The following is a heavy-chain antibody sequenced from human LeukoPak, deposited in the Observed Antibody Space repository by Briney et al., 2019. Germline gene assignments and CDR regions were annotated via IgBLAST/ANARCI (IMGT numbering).Heavy chain of an antibody. CDR3: ARGLGNGNCRLDS. J-gene: IGHJ4*02. V-gene: IGHV3-30*03. D-gene: IGHD1-7*01. CDR2: MSYDGSNE. Sequence: PGKPLRLSCAASGFSFSNYGMHWVRQAPGKGLEWLAHMSYDGSNEYYADSVKGRFTISRDNSKKTLYLQMESLGTEDTAVYYCARGLGNGNCRLDSWGQGTLVTVSS. CDR1: GFSFSNYG.